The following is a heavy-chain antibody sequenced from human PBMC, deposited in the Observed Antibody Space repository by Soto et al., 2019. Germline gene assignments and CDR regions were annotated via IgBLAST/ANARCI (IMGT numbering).Heavy chain of an antibody. V-gene: IGHV1-18*01. Sequence: QVQLVQSGAEVKKPGASVKVSCKASGYTFTSYGISWVRQAPGQGLEWMGWISAYNGNTNYAQKLQGRVTMTTDTSTSTGYMELRSLRSDDTAVYYGARAVIHCGGDCYGDYWGQGTLVTVSS. CDR2: ISAYNGNT. D-gene: IGHD2-21*01. J-gene: IGHJ4*02. CDR3: ARAVIHCGGDCYGDY. CDR1: GYTFTSYG.